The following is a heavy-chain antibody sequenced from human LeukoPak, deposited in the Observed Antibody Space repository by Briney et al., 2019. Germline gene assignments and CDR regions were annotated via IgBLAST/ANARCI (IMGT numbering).Heavy chain of an antibody. J-gene: IGHJ4*02. CDR2: IYHSGST. CDR3: ASHYDRSFDY. CDR1: GYSLSSGYY. V-gene: IGHV4-38-2*02. D-gene: IGHD3-22*01. Sequence: SETLSLTCTVSGYSLSSGYYWGWIRQPPGKGLEWIGSIYHSGSTYYNPSLKSRVTIAVDTSKNQFSLKLSSVTAADTAVYYCASHYDRSFDYWGQGTLVTVSS.